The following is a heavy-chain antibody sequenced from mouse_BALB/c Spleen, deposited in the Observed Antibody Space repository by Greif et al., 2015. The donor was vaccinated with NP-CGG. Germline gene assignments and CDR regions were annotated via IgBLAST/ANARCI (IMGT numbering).Heavy chain of an antibody. D-gene: IGHD1-1*01. Sequence: QVQLKESGAELAKPGASVKMSCKASGYTFTSYWMHWVKQRPGQGLEWIGYINPSTGYTEYNQKFKDKATLTADKSSSTAYMHLSSLTSEDSAVYYCASYYGSSYFDYWGQGTTLTVSS. CDR3: ASYYGSSYFDY. CDR1: GYTFTSYW. V-gene: IGHV1-7*01. CDR2: INPSTGYT. J-gene: IGHJ2*01.